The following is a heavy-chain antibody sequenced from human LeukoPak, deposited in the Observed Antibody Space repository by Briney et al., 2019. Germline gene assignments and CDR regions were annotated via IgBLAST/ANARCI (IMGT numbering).Heavy chain of an antibody. D-gene: IGHD4-11*01. V-gene: IGHV4-30-2*01. CDR1: GGSISSGGYY. CDR2: IYHSGST. CDR3: ARADYSIFDL. Sequence: PSETLSLTCTVSGGSISSGGYYWSWIWQPPGKGLEWIGYIYHSGSTYYNPSLKSRVTISVDRSKNQFSLKLSSVTAADTAVYYCARADYSIFDLWGRGTLVTVSS. J-gene: IGHJ2*01.